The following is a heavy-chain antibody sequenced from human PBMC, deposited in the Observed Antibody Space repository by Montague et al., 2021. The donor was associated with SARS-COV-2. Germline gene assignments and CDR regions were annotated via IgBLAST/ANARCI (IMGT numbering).Heavy chain of an antibody. J-gene: IGHJ6*02. D-gene: IGHD3-16*01. V-gene: IGHV2-70*01. Sequence: PALVKPTQTLTLTCTFSGFSLSTSGMCVSWIRQPPGKALEWLALIDWDDDKYYSTSLKTRLTISKDTSKNQVVLTMTNMDPVDTATYYCARIQGDLRASYVYGMDVWGQGTTVTVSS. CDR3: ARIQGDLRASYVYGMDV. CDR1: GFSLSTSGMC. CDR2: IDWDDDK.